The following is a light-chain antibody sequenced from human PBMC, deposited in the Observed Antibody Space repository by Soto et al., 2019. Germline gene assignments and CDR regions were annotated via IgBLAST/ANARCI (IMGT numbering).Light chain of an antibody. CDR1: QAISNY. J-gene: IGKJ5*01. CDR3: QQYDSFSVP. Sequence: IQMTQSQNALSASVGDIVTITCQASQAISNYLNWYQQKPGKAPDLLIYDASNLERGVPSRFSGSGFGTDFSFTISSLQPEDIATYYCQQYDSFSVPFGQGRRLAIK. V-gene: IGKV1-33*01. CDR2: DAS.